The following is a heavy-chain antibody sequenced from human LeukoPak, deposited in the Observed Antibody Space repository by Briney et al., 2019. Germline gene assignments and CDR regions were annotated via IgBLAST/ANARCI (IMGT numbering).Heavy chain of an antibody. J-gene: IGHJ4*02. D-gene: IGHD2-15*01. CDR1: GGSISSGYY. CDR3: ATLPNCSGGSCPGDY. CDR2: IYHSGST. V-gene: IGHV4-38-2*02. Sequence: PSETLSLTCTVSGGSISSGYYWGWIRQPPGKGLEWIGSIYHSGSTYYNPSLKSRVTISVDTSKNQFSLKLSSVTAADTAVYYCATLPNCSGGSCPGDYWGQGTLVTVSS.